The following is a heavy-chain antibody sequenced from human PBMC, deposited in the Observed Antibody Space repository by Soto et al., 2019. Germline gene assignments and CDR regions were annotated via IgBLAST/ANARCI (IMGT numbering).Heavy chain of an antibody. CDR1: GGSISSGGYY. V-gene: IGHV4-31*03. J-gene: IGHJ5*02. D-gene: IGHD6-6*01. Sequence: QVQLQESGPGLVKPSQTLSLTCTVSGGSISSGGYYWSWIRQHPGKGLEWIGYIYYSGSTYYNPSLKSRVTISVDTSKNQFSLKLSSVTAADTAVYYCARDRVGSSRGLYWFDPWGQGTLVTVSS. CDR2: IYYSGST. CDR3: ARDRVGSSRGLYWFDP.